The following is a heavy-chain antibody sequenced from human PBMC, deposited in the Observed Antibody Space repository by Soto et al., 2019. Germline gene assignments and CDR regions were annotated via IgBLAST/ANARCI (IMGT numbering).Heavy chain of an antibody. CDR3: ARDMSSSSRGMDV. V-gene: IGHV3-48*03. CDR1: GFTFRTYE. CDR2: ISSSGTSI. J-gene: IGHJ6*02. D-gene: IGHD6-13*01. Sequence: GVSLRLSCAGSGFTFRTYEMNWVRQAPGKGLGWVSYISSSGTSIYYADSVKGRFTISXXXXXXSXYXQXXXLRAXDTAVYYCARDMSSSSRGMDVWGQGTTVTVSS.